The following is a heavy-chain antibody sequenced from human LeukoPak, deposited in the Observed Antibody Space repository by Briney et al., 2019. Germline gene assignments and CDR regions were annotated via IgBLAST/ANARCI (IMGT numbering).Heavy chain of an antibody. CDR3: ARELIGGEDS. J-gene: IGHJ5*01. D-gene: IGHD3-16*02. Sequence: ASVKVSCKASGYTFTSYDINWVRQATGQGLEWMGWMNPNSGNTGYAQKFQGRVTMTRDTSTSTVYMELSSLRSEDTAVYYCARELIGGEDSWGQGTLVTVSS. V-gene: IGHV1-8*01. CDR2: MNPNSGNT. CDR1: GYTFTSYD.